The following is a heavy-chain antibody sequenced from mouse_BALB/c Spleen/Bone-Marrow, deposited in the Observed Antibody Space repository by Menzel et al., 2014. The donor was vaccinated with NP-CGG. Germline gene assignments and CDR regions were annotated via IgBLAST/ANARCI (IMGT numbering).Heavy chain of an antibody. D-gene: IGHD2-2*01. CDR2: ISSGSSNI. V-gene: IGHV5-17*02. CDR1: GFTFSSFG. J-gene: IGHJ4*01. Sequence: EVKDEESGGGLVQPGGSRKLSCAASGFTFSSFGMHWVRRAPEKGLEWVAYISSGSSNINYADTVKGRFTISRDNPKNTLFLQMTSLRSEDTAMYYCARWGYYYAMDYWGQGTSVTVSS. CDR3: ARWGYYYAMDY.